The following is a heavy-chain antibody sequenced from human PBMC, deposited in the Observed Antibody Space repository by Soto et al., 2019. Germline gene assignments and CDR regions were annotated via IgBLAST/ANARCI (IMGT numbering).Heavy chain of an antibody. D-gene: IGHD3-16*01. Sequence: EVQILESGGGLVQPGGSLRLSCAASGFPFSNYAMAWVCKAPGKGLEWVSAISGTTGHAFYADSVKDRFTISRDNSKNTLYLQMDSLRAEDTAVYHCARAPSEYIWGSYLRYYEYWGQGTLVTVSS. CDR1: GFPFSNYA. V-gene: IGHV3-23*01. CDR2: ISGTTGHA. CDR3: ARAPSEYIWGSYLRYYEY. J-gene: IGHJ4*02.